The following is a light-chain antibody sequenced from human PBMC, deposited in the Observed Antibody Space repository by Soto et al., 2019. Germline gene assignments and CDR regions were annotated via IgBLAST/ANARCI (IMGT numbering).Light chain of an antibody. J-gene: IGLJ1*01. CDR2: EAS. V-gene: IGLV2-23*01. CDR1: TIDVGSYSL. Sequence: QSVLTQPASVSGSPGQSITISCTGTTIDVGSYSLVSWYQHHPGKAPQLMIYEASKRPSGVSNRFSGSKSGNTAFLTISGLQAEDEADYYCYSYGGSYYVFGTGTKVTVL. CDR3: YSYGGSYYV.